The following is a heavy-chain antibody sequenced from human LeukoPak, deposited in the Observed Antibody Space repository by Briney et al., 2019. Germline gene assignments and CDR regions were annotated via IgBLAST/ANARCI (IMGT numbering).Heavy chain of an antibody. D-gene: IGHD3-22*01. CDR2: ISAYTGNT. CDR1: GYTFTNYG. Sequence: GASVKVSCKASGYTFTNYGITWVRQAPGQGLEWMGWISAYTGNTNYAQKLQGRVTVTADESTSTAYMELSSLRSEDTAVYYCASPKYYYDSSGYYSFDYWGQGTLVTVSS. J-gene: IGHJ4*02. V-gene: IGHV1-18*01. CDR3: ASPKYYYDSSGYYSFDY.